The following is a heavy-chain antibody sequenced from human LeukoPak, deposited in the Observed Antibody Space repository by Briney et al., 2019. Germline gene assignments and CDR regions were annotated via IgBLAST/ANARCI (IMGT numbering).Heavy chain of an antibody. V-gene: IGHV3-21*01. CDR3: ARDPEIQTTANELDPYYFDY. J-gene: IGHJ4*02. CDR2: ISSSSSYI. Sequence: GGSLRLSCAASGFTFSSYSMNWVRQAPGKGLEWVSSISSSSSYIYYADSVKGRFTISRDNAKNSLYLQMNSLRAEDTAVYYCARDPEIQTTANELDPYYFDYWGQGTLVTVSS. CDR1: GFTFSSYS. D-gene: IGHD4-11*01.